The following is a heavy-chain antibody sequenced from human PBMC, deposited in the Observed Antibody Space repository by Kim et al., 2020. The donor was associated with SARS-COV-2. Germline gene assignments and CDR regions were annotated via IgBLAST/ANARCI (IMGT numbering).Heavy chain of an antibody. CDR2: INAGNGNT. J-gene: IGHJ3*02. D-gene: IGHD6-19*01. Sequence: ASVKVSCKASGYTFTSYAMHWVRQAPGQRLEWMGWINAGNGNTKYSQKFQGRVTITRDTSASTAYMELSSLRSEDTAVYYCARPVYSSGWYGNDAFDIWGQGTMVTVSS. V-gene: IGHV1-3*01. CDR1: GYTFTSYA. CDR3: ARPVYSSGWYGNDAFDI.